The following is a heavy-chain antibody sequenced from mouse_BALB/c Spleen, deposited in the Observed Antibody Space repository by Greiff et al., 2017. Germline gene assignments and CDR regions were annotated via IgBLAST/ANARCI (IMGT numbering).Heavy chain of an antibody. D-gene: IGHD1-1*01. V-gene: IGHV3-6*02. CDR2: ISYDGSN. J-gene: IGHJ4*01. CDR3: AREGDYGSSYYYAMDY. CDR1: GYSITSGYY. Sequence: EVKLQESGPGLVKPSQSLSLTCSVTGYSITSGYYWNWIRQFPGNKLEWMGYISYDGSNNYNPSLKNRISITRDTSKNQFFLKLNSVTTEDTATYYCAREGDYGSSYYYAMDYWGQGTSVTVSS.